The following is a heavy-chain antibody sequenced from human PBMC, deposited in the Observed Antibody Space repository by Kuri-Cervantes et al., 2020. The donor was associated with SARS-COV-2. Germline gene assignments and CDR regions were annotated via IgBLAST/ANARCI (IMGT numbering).Heavy chain of an antibody. V-gene: IGHV1-58*02. CDR1: GFTFTSSA. CDR2: NVVGSGNT. J-gene: IGHJ3*02. Sequence: SVKVSCKASGFTFTSSAMQWVRQARGQRLEWIGWNVVGSGNTNYAQKFQERVTITRDMPTSTAYMELSSLRSEDMAVYYCAAALIDAFDTWGQGTMVTVSS. CDR3: AAALIDAFDT.